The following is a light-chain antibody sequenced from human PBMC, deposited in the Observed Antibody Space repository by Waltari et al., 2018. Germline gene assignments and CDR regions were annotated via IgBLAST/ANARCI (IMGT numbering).Light chain of an antibody. Sequence: DIQLTQSPSSLSASVGDRVTITCQASQDISYYVNWYQQKPRKAPKLLIYDASTLETGVPSKFSGSGSKTDFTFTISSLQPEDIATYYCQHYESLPITFGQGTRVEIK. CDR2: DAS. CDR3: QHYESLPIT. CDR1: QDISYY. V-gene: IGKV1-33*01. J-gene: IGKJ5*01.